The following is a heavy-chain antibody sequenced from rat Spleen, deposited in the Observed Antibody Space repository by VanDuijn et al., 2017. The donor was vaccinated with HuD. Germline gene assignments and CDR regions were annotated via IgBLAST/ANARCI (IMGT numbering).Heavy chain of an antibody. CDR2: ISYDGGNT. CDR1: GFTFSDCY. V-gene: IGHV5-20*01. CDR3: TRAGGYNYYFDY. D-gene: IGHD1-5*01. Sequence: EVQLVESGGDLVQPGRFLKLSCAASGFTFSDCYMAWVRQAPTKGLEWVATISYDGGNTYYRDSVKGRFTISRDNAKSTLYLQMNSLRSEDTATYYCTRAGGYNYYFDYWGQGVMVTVSS. J-gene: IGHJ2*01.